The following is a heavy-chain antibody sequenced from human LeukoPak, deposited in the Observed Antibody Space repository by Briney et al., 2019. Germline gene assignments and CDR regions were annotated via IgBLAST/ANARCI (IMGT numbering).Heavy chain of an antibody. J-gene: IGHJ4*02. CDR2: IYSGGST. CDR1: GFTVSSNY. D-gene: IGHD6-13*01. CDR3: ARGSAPCSSSWPGEYYFDY. Sequence: GGSLRLSCAASGFTVSSNYMSWVRQAPGKGLEWVSVIYSGGSTYYADSVKGRFTISRDNSKNTLYLQMNSLRAEDTAVYYCARGSAPCSSSWPGEYYFDYWGQGTLVTVSS. V-gene: IGHV3-66*01.